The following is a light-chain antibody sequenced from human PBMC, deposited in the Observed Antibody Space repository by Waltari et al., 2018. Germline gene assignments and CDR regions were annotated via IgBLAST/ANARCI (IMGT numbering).Light chain of an antibody. V-gene: IGLV2-14*03. CDR1: SSDVGGYNY. CDR2: DAS. Sequence: QSALTQPASVSGSPGQSITISCTGTSSDVGGYNYVSWYQQHPGNAPKLMIYDASNRPSGVSNRVSGAKSGNTASLTISGLQAEDEADYYCSSYTSSSTVVFGGGTKLTVL. J-gene: IGLJ2*01. CDR3: SSYTSSSTVV.